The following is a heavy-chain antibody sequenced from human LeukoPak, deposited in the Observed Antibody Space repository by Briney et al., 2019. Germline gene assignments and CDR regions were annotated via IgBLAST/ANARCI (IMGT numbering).Heavy chain of an antibody. CDR2: VSYSGST. J-gene: IGHJ5*02. CDR1: GDSISSRSYY. V-gene: IGHV4-39*01. D-gene: IGHD2-2*01. CDR3: ARHLWRTSTSPWFDP. Sequence: PSETLSLTCTVSGDSISSRSYYWGWIRQPPGKGLERIGSVSYSGSTYYNPSLKSRVTISVDTSKNQFSLKLSSVTAADTAVYYCARHLWRTSTSPWFDPWGQGTLVTVSS.